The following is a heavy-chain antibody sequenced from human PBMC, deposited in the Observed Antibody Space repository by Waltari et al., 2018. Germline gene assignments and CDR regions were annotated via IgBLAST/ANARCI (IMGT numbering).Heavy chain of an antibody. Sequence: EVQLVQSGAEVKKPGATVKISCKASGYTFIDYSMHWVQQATGKGLEWVGRIDPEDGETVYAEKFQGRVTITADTSTDTSYLELSSLRSDDTAVYYCAPLPGGSGQTFDYWGQGTLLTVSS. CDR3: APLPGGSGQTFDY. V-gene: IGHV1-69-2*01. CDR1: GYTFIDYS. CDR2: IDPEDGET. J-gene: IGHJ4*02. D-gene: IGHD3-10*01.